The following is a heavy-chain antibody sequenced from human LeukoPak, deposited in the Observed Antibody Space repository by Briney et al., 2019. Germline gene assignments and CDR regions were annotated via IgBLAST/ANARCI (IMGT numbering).Heavy chain of an antibody. V-gene: IGHV3-33*01. CDR3: ARDGGLNWFDP. Sequence: PGRTLRLSCAASGFTFSSYGMHWVRQAPGKGLEWVAVIWYDGSNKYYADSVKGRLTISRDNSKNTLYLQMHSLRAEDTAVYYCARDGGLNWFDPWGQGTLVTVSS. J-gene: IGHJ5*02. CDR2: IWYDGSNK. CDR1: GFTFSSYG. D-gene: IGHD3-16*01.